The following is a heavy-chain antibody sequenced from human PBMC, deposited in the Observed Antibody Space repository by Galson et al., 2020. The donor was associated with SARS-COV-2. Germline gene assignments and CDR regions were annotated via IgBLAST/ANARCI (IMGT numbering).Heavy chain of an antibody. V-gene: IGHV3-13*01. CDR1: GFTFSGYD. CDR2: IGIAGDT. J-gene: IGHJ6*02. Sequence: GESLKISCAASGFTFSGYDMYWVRQDTGKGLEWVSGIGIAGDTYYSGSVKGRFTISRENAKNSLFLQMNSLRAGDTAVYYCARYSSRFNNGMDVWGQGTTVTVSS. D-gene: IGHD6-13*01. CDR3: ARYSSRFNNGMDV.